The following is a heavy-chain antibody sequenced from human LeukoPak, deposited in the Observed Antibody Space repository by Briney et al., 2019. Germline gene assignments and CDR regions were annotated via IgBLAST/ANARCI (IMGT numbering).Heavy chain of an antibody. J-gene: IGHJ4*02. D-gene: IGHD7-27*01. CDR3: ARDAGLLGFDY. Sequence: GESLKISWKGSGYSFTTYWIGWVRQAPGKGLEWVANIKQDGGEKYYVDSVKGRFTISRDNAKNSLYLQMNSLRAEDTAVYYCARDAGLLGFDYWGQGTLVTVSS. V-gene: IGHV3-7*01. CDR1: GYSFTTYW. CDR2: IKQDGGEK.